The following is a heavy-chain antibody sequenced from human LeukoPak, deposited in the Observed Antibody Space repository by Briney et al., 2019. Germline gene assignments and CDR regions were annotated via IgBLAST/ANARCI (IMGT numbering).Heavy chain of an antibody. D-gene: IGHD3-3*01. CDR3: ARQTRKSSGLLNWFDP. V-gene: IGHV4-39*01. J-gene: IGHJ5*02. CDR1: GGSISSSSYY. CDR2: IYYSGST. Sequence: KSSETLSLTCTVSGGSISSSSYYWGWIRQPPGKGLEWIGSIYYSGSTYYNPSLKSRVTISVDTSKNQFSLKLSSVTAADTAVYYCARQTRKSSGLLNWFDPWGQGTLVTVSS.